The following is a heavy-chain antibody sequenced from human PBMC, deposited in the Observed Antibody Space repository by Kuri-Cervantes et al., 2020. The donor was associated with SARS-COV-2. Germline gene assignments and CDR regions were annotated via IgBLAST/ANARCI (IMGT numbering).Heavy chain of an antibody. Sequence: ASVKVSCKASGYTFTSYGISWVRQAPGQGLEWMGWINPNSGGTNYAQKFQGRVTMTTDTTTTTAYMELRSLRSDDTAVYYCARVFSPIMVGGVRLNWFDPWGQGTLVTVSS. V-gene: IGHV1-18*01. CDR1: GYTFTSYG. D-gene: IGHD3-10*01. CDR3: ARVFSPIMVGGVRLNWFDP. CDR2: INPNSGGT. J-gene: IGHJ5*02.